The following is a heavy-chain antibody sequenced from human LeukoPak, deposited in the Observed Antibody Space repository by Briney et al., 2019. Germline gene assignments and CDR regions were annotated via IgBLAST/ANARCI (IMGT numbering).Heavy chain of an antibody. Sequence: SEPLSLTCTVSGGTISRYYWNWIRQPPGKGLEWIGYIYRSGYTNYNPSLKSRVTISVDTSKNYFSLELRSVTAPDTAVYYCARGGWYPESFQHWGQGALVTVSS. D-gene: IGHD6-19*01. CDR2: IYRSGYT. V-gene: IGHV4-59*01. J-gene: IGHJ1*01. CDR3: ARGGWYPESFQH. CDR1: GGTISRYY.